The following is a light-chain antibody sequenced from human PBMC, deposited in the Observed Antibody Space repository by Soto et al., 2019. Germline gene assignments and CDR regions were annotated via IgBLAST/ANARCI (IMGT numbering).Light chain of an antibody. CDR3: QRSHSPTYT. J-gene: IGKJ2*01. CDR2: AAS. CDR1: QTISKF. Sequence: DIQMTQSPSSLSASVGDRVTITCRASQTISKFLNWYQQKPGKAPKLLIYAASGLQSGVPSRFSGRGSATDFTLTISSLQPEDFASYHCQRSHSPTYTIAQGTKLDIK. V-gene: IGKV1-39*01.